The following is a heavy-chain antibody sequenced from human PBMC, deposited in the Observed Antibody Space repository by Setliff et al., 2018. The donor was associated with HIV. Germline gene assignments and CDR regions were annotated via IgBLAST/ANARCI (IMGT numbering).Heavy chain of an antibody. CDR2: INPSGGST. CDR1: GYTFTSYY. D-gene: IGHD2-2*02. J-gene: IGHJ6*03. Sequence: WASVKVSCKASGYTFTSYYIHWVRQAPGQGLEWMGRINPSGGSTSYAQRFQGRVTLTRNTSISTAYMELSSLTSEDTAVYFCARSRYQLLYDMDVWGKGTTVTVSS. CDR3: ARSRYQLLYDMDV. V-gene: IGHV1-46*01.